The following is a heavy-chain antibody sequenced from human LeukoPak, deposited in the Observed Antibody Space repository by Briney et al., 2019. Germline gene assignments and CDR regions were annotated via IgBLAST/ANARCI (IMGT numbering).Heavy chain of an antibody. CDR3: ARDSTVAVATADY. D-gene: IGHD4-23*01. CDR2: ISSSSSHI. Sequence: PGGSLRLSRAASVLTLCGYSMNSVGQPGRTGGAGGSSISSSSSHIYYADSAKGRFTISRDNAKNSLYLQMNSLTAEATAVYYCARDSTVAVATADYCGQGTLVTVSS. J-gene: IGHJ4*02. CDR1: VLTLCGYS. V-gene: IGHV3-21*01.